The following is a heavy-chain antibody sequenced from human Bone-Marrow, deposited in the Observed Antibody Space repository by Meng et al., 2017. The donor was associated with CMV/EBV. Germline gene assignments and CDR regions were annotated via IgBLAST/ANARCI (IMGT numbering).Heavy chain of an antibody. D-gene: IGHD1-7*01. J-gene: IGHJ6*02. CDR3: ARDKGGTTWGAGYYYGMDV. CDR1: GFTVSSNY. Sequence: GESLKISCAASGFTVSSNYMSWVRQAPGKGLEWVSVIYSGGSTYYADSVKGRFTISRDNSKNTLYLQMHSLRAEDTAVYYGARDKGGTTWGAGYYYGMDVWGQGTTVTVSS. CDR2: IYSGGST. V-gene: IGHV3-66*02.